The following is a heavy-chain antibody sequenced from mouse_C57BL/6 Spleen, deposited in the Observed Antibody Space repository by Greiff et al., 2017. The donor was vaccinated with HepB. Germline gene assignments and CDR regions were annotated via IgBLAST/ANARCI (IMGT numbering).Heavy chain of an antibody. Sequence: VKLQESGAELVRPGASVTLSCKASGYTFTDYEMHWVKQTPVHGLEWIGAIDPETGGTAYNQKFKGKAILTADKSSSTAYMELRSLTSEDSAVYYCTRGVTTVVSPFAYWGQGTLVTVSA. V-gene: IGHV1-15*01. J-gene: IGHJ3*01. D-gene: IGHD1-1*01. CDR2: IDPETGGT. CDR1: GYTFTDYE. CDR3: TRGVTTVVSPFAY.